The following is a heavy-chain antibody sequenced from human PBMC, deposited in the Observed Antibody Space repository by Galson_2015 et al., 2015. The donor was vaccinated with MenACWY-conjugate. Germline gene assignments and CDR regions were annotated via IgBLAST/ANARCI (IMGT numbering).Heavy chain of an antibody. D-gene: IGHD3-16*01. CDR3: AFGRSYWSFDC. V-gene: IGHV3-48*04. Sequence: SLRLSCAASGFTFSRSSLNWVRQAPGKGLEWVSYISGSANTISYADSVKGRFTISRDNAKSSLYLQLNSLRVEDTAVYYCAFGRSYWSFDCWCRGTVVTVSS. J-gene: IGHJ2*01. CDR1: GFTFSRSS. CDR2: ISGSANTI.